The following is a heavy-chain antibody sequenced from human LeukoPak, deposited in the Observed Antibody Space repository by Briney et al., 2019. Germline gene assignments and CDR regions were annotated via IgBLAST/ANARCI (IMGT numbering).Heavy chain of an antibody. Sequence: GSLRLSCAASGFTFSDYYMSWIRQAPGKGLEWVSYISSSCSTIYYADSVKGRFTISRDNAKNSLYLQMNSLRAEDTAVYYCAREKDSSGYYAFDYWGQGTLVTVSS. CDR1: GFTFSDYY. CDR3: AREKDSSGYYAFDY. V-gene: IGHV3-11*01. J-gene: IGHJ4*02. D-gene: IGHD3-22*01. CDR2: ISSSCSTI.